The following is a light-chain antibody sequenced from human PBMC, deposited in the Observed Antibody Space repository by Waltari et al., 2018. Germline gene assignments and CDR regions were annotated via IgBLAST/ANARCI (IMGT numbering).Light chain of an antibody. V-gene: IGKV1-39*01. CDR3: QQSYSTLSFT. CDR2: AAS. Sequence: DIQMTQSPSSLSASVGDRVTITCRASQSISSYLNWYQQKPGKAPKLLSYAASSLQSGVPSRFSGSGSGTDFTLTISSLQPEDFATYYCQQSYSTLSFTFGPGTKVDIK. J-gene: IGKJ3*01. CDR1: QSISSY.